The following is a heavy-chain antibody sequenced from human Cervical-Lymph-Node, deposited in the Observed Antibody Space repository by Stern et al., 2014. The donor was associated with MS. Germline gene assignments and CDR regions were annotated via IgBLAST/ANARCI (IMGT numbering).Heavy chain of an antibody. V-gene: IGHV3-48*02. CDR1: GFTFSNFN. CDR2: IKSSGTTV. J-gene: IGHJ4*02. Sequence: EDQLVESGGGLVQPGGSLRLSCAASGFTFSNFNMNWVRQAPGKGLEWVSYIKSSGTTVYYADSVKGRFTISRDNAKNSLYLQMNSLRDEDTAVYYCARDPSWNYAWTYYFDYWGQGTRVTVSS. D-gene: IGHD1-7*01. CDR3: ARDPSWNYAWTYYFDY.